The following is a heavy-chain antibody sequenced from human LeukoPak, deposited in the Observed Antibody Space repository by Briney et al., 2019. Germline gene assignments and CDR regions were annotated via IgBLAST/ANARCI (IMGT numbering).Heavy chain of an antibody. J-gene: IGHJ4*02. Sequence: GGSLRLSCAASGFTFSSYSMNWVRQAPGKGLEWVSYISNSGRTVDYADSVKGRFTISRDNAKNLMYLQMNSLRAEDTAVYYCSRLRGYSYGYADYWGQGTLVAVSS. CDR3: SRLRGYSYGYADY. CDR1: GFTFSSYS. CDR2: ISNSGRTV. D-gene: IGHD5-18*01. V-gene: IGHV3-48*04.